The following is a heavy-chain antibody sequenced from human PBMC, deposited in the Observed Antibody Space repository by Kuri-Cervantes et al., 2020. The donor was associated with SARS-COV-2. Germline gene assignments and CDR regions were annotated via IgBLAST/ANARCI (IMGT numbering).Heavy chain of an antibody. J-gene: IGHJ4*02. CDR3: ARRPGQSVGFDY. CDR2: IYYSGST. D-gene: IGHD2-15*01. Sequence: SETLSLTCTVSGGSISSSSYYWGWIRQPPGKGLEWIGSIYYSGSTYYNPSLKSRVTISVDTSKNQFSLKLSSVTAADTATHYCARRPGQSVGFDYWGQGTLVTVSS. CDR1: GGSISSSSYY. V-gene: IGHV4-39*01.